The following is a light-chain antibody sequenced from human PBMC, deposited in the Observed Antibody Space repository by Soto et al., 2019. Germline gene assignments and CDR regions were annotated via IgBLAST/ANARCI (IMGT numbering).Light chain of an antibody. J-gene: IGLJ1*01. CDR1: NSNIGSHA. CDR2: SNN. V-gene: IGLV1-44*01. CDR3: AAWDGSLNGYV. Sequence: QAVVTQPPSASGSPGQRVTISCSGSNSNIGSHAVNWYQQLPGTAPTLLIYSNNERPSGVPDRFSGSKSGTSASLAISGLQSEDEADYYCAAWDGSLNGYVFGTGTKLTVL.